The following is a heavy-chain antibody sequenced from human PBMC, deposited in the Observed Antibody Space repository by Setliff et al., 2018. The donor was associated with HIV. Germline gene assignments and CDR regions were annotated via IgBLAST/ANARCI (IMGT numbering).Heavy chain of an antibody. D-gene: IGHD3-16*02. CDR2: LDYSGTT. J-gene: IGHJ4*02. CDR3: ARHLAEADRYRFSRVHGALKY. CDR1: GDFISSDYY. V-gene: IGHV4-38-2*02. Sequence: SETLSLTCTVSGDFISSDYYWGWIRQPPGKGLEWIGSLDYSGTTYYNPSLKSRVTISVDTSKNQFSLRLNSVTAADTAVYYCARHLAEADRYRFSRVHGALKYWGQGALVTVSS.